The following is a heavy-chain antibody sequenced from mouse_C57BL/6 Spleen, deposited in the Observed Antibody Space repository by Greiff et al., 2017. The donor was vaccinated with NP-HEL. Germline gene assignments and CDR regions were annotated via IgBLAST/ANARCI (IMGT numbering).Heavy chain of an antibody. Sequence: QVHVKQSGPELVKPGASVKISCKASGYAFSSSWMNWVKQRPGKGLEWIGRIYPGDGDTNYNGKFKGKATLTADKSSSTAYMQLSSLTSEDSAVYFCARIDYYGSSYPFDYWGQGTTLTVSS. D-gene: IGHD1-1*01. V-gene: IGHV1-82*01. J-gene: IGHJ2*01. CDR2: IYPGDGDT. CDR1: GYAFSSSW. CDR3: ARIDYYGSSYPFDY.